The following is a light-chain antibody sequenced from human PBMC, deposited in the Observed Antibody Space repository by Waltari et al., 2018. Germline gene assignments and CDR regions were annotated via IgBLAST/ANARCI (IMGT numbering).Light chain of an antibody. CDR2: DDS. Sequence: SYVLTQPASVSVAPGKTARITCEGNNIGGKTVHWYQLRPGQAPGVVVHDDSDRPSGNPERFSGSKSGNTATLTISGVEVGEEGDYYCQVWEGSSDHYVFGTGTAVSV. J-gene: IGLJ1*01. CDR3: QVWEGSSDHYV. CDR1: NIGGKT. V-gene: IGLV3-21*03.